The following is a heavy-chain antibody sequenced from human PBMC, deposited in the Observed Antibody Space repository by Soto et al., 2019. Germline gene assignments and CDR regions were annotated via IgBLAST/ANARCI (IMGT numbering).Heavy chain of an antibody. CDR3: ATSPGFGGYYVV. Sequence: QVQLVQSGAEVKKPGSSVKVSCKASGGTFSSKYAISWVRQAPGQGLEWMGGIMPSFGTRNYAQRFQDRITLTADASMSTAHMELPSLTSQDTAVYYCATSPGFGGYYVVWGQGTLVTVSS. V-gene: IGHV1-69*01. J-gene: IGHJ4*02. D-gene: IGHD3-10*02. CDR1: GGTFSSKYA. CDR2: IMPSFGTR.